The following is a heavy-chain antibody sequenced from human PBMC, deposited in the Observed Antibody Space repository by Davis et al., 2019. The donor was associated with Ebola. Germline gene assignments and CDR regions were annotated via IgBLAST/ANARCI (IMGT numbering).Heavy chain of an antibody. Sequence: GGSLRLSCAASGFTFSSYGMHWVRQAPGTVLPSVAVISYDGSNKYYADSVKGRFTISRDNSKNTLYLQMNSLRAEDTAVYYCAKGRYSYGLGSYFDYWGQGTLVTVSS. CDR2: ISYDGSNK. D-gene: IGHD5-18*01. J-gene: IGHJ4*02. CDR3: AKGRYSYGLGSYFDY. V-gene: IGHV3-30*18. CDR1: GFTFSSYG.